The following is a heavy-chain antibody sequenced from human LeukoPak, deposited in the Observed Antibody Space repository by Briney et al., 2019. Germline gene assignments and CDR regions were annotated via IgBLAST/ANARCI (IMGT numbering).Heavy chain of an antibody. CDR3: AREGGGVWFGELSPFDY. CDR2: IYYSGST. D-gene: IGHD3-10*01. V-gene: IGHV4-30-4*01. J-gene: IGHJ4*02. CDR1: GGSISSGDYY. Sequence: SETLSLTCTVSGGSISSGDYYWSWIRQPPGKGLEWIGYIYYSGSTYYNPSLKSRVTISVDTSKNQFSLKLSSVTAADTAVYYCAREGGGVWFGELSPFDYWGQGTLVTVSS.